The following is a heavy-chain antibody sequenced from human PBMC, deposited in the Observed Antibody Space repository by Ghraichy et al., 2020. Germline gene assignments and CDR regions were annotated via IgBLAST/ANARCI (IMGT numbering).Heavy chain of an antibody. D-gene: IGHD6-13*01. CDR1: GGSISSGAYY. Sequence: SETLSLTCTVSGGSISSGAYYWSWIRQHPEKGLEWIGYIHYSGTTYYNPSLKSRVIISVDTSKNQFSLKMTSVTAADTAVYYCARAGPGIVAADDFDYWGQGTLVTVSS. CDR3: ARAGPGIVAADDFDY. J-gene: IGHJ4*02. V-gene: IGHV4-31*03. CDR2: IHYSGTT.